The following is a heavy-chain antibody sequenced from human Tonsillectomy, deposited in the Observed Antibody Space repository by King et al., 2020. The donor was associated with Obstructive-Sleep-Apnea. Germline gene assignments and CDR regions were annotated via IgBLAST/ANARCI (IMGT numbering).Heavy chain of an antibody. CDR3: ARCWDTSGTYHQYYYAMDV. CDR2: IDSSGTT. Sequence: VQLQESGPGLVKSSETLSLTCTVSGVSISDYYWGWVRQAAGKGLEWIGRIDSSGTTYYNPSLKTRVTMSVDTSSSHFSLNLISVTAADTAVYYCARCWDTSGTYHQYYYAMDVWGQGTTVTVSS. V-gene: IGHV4-4*07. CDR1: GVSISDYY. J-gene: IGHJ6*02. D-gene: IGHD3-10*01.